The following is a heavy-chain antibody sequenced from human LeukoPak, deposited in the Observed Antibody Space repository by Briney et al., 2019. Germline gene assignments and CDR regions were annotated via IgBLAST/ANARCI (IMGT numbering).Heavy chain of an antibody. CDR2: IYYSGST. Sequence: SETLSLTCTVSGGSISSYYWSWIRQPPGKGLEWIGYIYYSGSTNYNPSLKSRVTISVDTSKNQFSLKLSSVTAADTAVYYCAREREFCSGGSCYPLLDYWGQGTLVTVSS. CDR3: AREREFCSGGSCYPLLDY. D-gene: IGHD2-15*01. J-gene: IGHJ4*02. V-gene: IGHV4-59*01. CDR1: GGSISSYY.